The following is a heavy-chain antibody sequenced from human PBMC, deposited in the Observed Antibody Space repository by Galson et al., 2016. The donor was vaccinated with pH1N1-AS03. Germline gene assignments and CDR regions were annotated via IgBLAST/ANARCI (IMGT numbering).Heavy chain of an antibody. CDR1: GFTINNNY. V-gene: IGHV3-53*01. CDR2: IYGGGGT. J-gene: IGHJ4*02. Sequence: SLRLSCAASGFTINNNYMSWVRQAPGKGLEWVSVIYGGGGTLYADSVKGRFTISRDNSKNTVYLQMNSLIVEDTAVYYCARETWGSTQGEYWGQGTLVTVSS. CDR3: ARETWGSTQGEY. D-gene: IGHD3-16*01.